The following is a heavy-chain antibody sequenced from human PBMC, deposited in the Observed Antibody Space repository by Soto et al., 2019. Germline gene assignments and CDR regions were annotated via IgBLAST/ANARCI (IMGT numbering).Heavy chain of an antibody. CDR1: GGSISSGDYY. Sequence: PSETLSLTCTVSGGSISSGDYYWSWIRQPPGKGLEWMGYIYYSGSTYYNPSLKSRVTISVDTSKNQFSLKLSSVTAADTAVYYCARSTLWFGELYWGQGTLVTVSS. CDR3: ARSTLWFGELY. J-gene: IGHJ4*02. CDR2: IYYSGST. V-gene: IGHV4-30-4*01. D-gene: IGHD3-10*01.